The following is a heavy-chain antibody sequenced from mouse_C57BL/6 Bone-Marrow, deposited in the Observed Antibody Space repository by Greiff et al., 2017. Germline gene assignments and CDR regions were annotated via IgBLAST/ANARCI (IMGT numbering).Heavy chain of an antibody. CDR1: GFSLTSYG. J-gene: IGHJ3*01. Sequence: QVQLKESGPGLVQPSQSLSITCTVSGFSLTSYGVHWVRQSPGKGLEWLGVIWSGGSTDYNAAFISRLSISKDNSKSQVFFKMNSLQADDTAIYYCAGYYDYPAYWGQGTLVTVSA. D-gene: IGHD2-4*01. CDR2: IWSGGST. V-gene: IGHV2-2*01. CDR3: AGYYDYPAY.